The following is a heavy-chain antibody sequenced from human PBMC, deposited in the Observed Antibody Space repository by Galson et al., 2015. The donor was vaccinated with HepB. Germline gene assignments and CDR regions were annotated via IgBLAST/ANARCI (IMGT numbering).Heavy chain of an antibody. D-gene: IGHD6-13*01. CDR2: IHGGNNK. CDR1: GFSIRSHY. Sequence: SLRLACAAPGFSIRSHYMDWVRQAPGKGLEWVSLIHGGNNKYYADSVKGRFTLSRDDSRNTLYLQMTSLRAEDTAVYYCAQLGTGYWGQGTLVTVSS. CDR3: AQLGTGY. V-gene: IGHV3-53*01. J-gene: IGHJ4*02.